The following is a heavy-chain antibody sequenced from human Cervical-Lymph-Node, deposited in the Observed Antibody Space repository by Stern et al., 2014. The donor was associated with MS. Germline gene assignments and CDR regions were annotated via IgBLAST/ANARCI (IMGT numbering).Heavy chain of an antibody. J-gene: IGHJ4*01. D-gene: IGHD3-3*01. V-gene: IGHV2-5*02. Sequence: QITLKESGPTLVKPTQTLTLTCTFSGFSFTSSRMGVGWIRQPPGKALEWLALIYWDDDTRYSPSLKTRLTITKDNSKSQVVLRLTNMAPEDTGTYYCARTDYSLLSGYSHFDYCGHGAPVTVSS. CDR3: ARTDYSLLSGYSHFDY. CDR1: GFSFTSSRMG. CDR2: IYWDDDT.